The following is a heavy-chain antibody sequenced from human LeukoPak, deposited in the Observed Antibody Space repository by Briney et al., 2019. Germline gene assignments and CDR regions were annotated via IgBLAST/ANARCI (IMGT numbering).Heavy chain of an antibody. Sequence: GGSLRLSCEASGFTFSGYAVSWVRQAPGKGLEWVSVIYSGDNTYYADSVKGRFTISRDNSKNTLYLLMNSLRGEDTAVYYCARGYCTSTSCRYVMDVWGQGTTVTVSS. CDR2: IYSGDNT. D-gene: IGHD2-2*01. CDR1: GFTFSGYA. CDR3: ARGYCTSTSCRYVMDV. J-gene: IGHJ6*02. V-gene: IGHV3-53*01.